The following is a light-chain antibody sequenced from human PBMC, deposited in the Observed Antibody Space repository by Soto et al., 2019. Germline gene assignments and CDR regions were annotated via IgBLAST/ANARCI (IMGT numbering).Light chain of an antibody. CDR3: QQSYSSPPT. V-gene: IGKV1-39*01. Sequence: DIQMTPSPSSLSASVGDRVIITCRASQSISNHLNWYQQTPGKAPKLLIFAASSLQSGVPSRFSGSRSGPDFTLTISSLQPEDFATYYCQQSYSSPPTFGQGTKVDI. J-gene: IGKJ1*01. CDR2: AAS. CDR1: QSISNH.